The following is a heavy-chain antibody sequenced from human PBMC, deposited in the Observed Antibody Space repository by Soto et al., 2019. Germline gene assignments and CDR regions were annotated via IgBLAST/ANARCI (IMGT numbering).Heavy chain of an antibody. D-gene: IGHD6-13*01. CDR1: GGTFSSYA. J-gene: IGHJ6*02. Sequence: SVKVSCKASGGTFSSYAISWVRQAPGQGLEWMGGIIPIFGTANYAQKFQGRVTITADESTSTAYMELSSLRSEDTAVYYCARTPAAGTDYYYYYGMDVWGQGTTVTVSS. CDR2: IIPIFGTA. V-gene: IGHV1-69*13. CDR3: ARTPAAGTDYYYYYGMDV.